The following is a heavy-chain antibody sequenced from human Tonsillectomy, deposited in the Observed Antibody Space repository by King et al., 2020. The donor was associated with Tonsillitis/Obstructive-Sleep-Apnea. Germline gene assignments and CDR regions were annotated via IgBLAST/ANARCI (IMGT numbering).Heavy chain of an antibody. CDR3: ATTEYYDSSGYSPFDY. CDR2: IFYSGST. D-gene: IGHD3-22*01. V-gene: IGHV4-39*01. Sequence: QLQESGPGLVKPSETLSLTCTVSGGPISSSSYYWGWIRQPPGKGLEWIGSIFYSGSTYYNPSLKSRVTISIDTTKIQFSLKLRSVTAADTAVYYCATTEYYDSSGYSPFDYWGQGTLVTVSS. J-gene: IGHJ4*02. CDR1: GGPISSSSYY.